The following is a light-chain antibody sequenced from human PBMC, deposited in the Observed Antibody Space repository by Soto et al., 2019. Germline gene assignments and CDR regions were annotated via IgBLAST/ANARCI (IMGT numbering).Light chain of an antibody. CDR1: ISNIGSNT. V-gene: IGLV1-44*01. J-gene: IGLJ1*01. CDR2: SNN. CDR3: AAWDDSLNGLYV. Sequence: QSVRTQPPSASGTPGQRFTISCSGSISNIGSNTVNWYQQLPGTAPKLLIYSNNQRPSGVPDRFSGSKSGTSASPAISGLQSEDEADYYCAAWDDSLNGLYVFGTGTKVTVL.